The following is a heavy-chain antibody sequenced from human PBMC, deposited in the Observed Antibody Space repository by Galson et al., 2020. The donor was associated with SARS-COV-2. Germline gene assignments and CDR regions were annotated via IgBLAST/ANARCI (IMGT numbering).Heavy chain of an antibody. CDR1: GFTFSSYA. CDR3: AKGNGFGSDYYYYYAMDV. V-gene: IGHV3-23*01. D-gene: IGHD3-10*01. Sequence: GGSLRLSCAASGFTFSSYAMSWVRQAPGKGLEWVSAVSGTGGSTYYADSVKGRFTISRDNSKNMLYLQMNSPRAGDTAVYYCAKGNGFGSDYYYYYAMDVWGQGTTVTVSS. CDR2: VSGTGGST. J-gene: IGHJ6*02.